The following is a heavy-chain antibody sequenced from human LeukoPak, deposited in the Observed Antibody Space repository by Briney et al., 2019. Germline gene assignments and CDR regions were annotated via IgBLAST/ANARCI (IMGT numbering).Heavy chain of an antibody. J-gene: IGHJ4*02. D-gene: IGHD4-23*01. V-gene: IGHV3-48*03. CDR2: ISTSGRTI. CDR3: ARVPVNYGGNSWFDY. CDR1: GFTFSTYE. Sequence: GGSLRLSCAASGFTFSTYEMSWVRQAPGKGLEWVSYISTSGRTIYYADSVKGRFTISRDNSKNTLYLQMNSLRAEDTAVYYCARVPVNYGGNSWFDYWGQGTLVTVSS.